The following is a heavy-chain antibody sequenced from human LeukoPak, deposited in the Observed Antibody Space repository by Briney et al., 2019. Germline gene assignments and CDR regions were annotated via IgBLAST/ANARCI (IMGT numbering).Heavy chain of an antibody. D-gene: IGHD3-22*01. CDR1: GFTFSSYA. V-gene: IGHV3-30-3*01. CDR2: ISYDGSNK. CDR3: ARDRGYSTFDY. Sequence: PGMSLRLSCAASGFTFSSYAMHWVRQAPGKGLEWVAIISYDGSNKYYADSVKGRFTISRDNAKNSLYLQMNSLRAEDTAVYYCARDRGYSTFDYWGQGTLVTVSS. J-gene: IGHJ4*02.